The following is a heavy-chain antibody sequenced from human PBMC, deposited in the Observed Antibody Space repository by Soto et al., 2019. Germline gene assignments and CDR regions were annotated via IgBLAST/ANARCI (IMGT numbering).Heavy chain of an antibody. Sequence: VQLQESGPGLVKPSETLSLTCTVSGTSISSYYWSWIRQPPGKGLEWIANIHYSGTTKYNPSLASRVTLSVDTSQNQFSLKMTSVTAADWSMYFCARYNSYAIDYWGRGTLVTVSS. CDR3: ARYNSYAIDY. CDR1: GTSISSYY. V-gene: IGHV4-59*01. J-gene: IGHJ4*02. CDR2: IHYSGTT. D-gene: IGHD2-8*01.